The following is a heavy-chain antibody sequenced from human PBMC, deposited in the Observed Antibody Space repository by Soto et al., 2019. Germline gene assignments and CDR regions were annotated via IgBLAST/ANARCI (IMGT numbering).Heavy chain of an antibody. CDR3: ARDLEGAGDCSGGSCYPV. CDR2: IWYDGSNK. Sequence: QVQLVESGGGVVQPGRSLRLSCAASGFTFSSYGMHWVRQAPGKGLEWVAVIWYDGSNKYYADSVKGRFTISRDNSKNTLYLQMNSLRAEDTAVYYCARDLEGAGDCSGGSCYPVWGQGTTVTVSS. D-gene: IGHD2-15*01. J-gene: IGHJ6*02. V-gene: IGHV3-33*01. CDR1: GFTFSSYG.